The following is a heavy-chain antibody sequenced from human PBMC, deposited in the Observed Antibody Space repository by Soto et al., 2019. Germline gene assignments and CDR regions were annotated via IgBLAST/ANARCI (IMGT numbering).Heavy chain of an antibody. CDR1: GFTFSSYY. Sequence: EVQLVESGGGLVQPGGSLRLSCAASGFTFSSYYMHWVRQAPGKGLVWISRIKTAGSFSSYADSVKGRFTISRDNARNTLFLQMNRLSDDDTAVYYCARGFDGDPPALDYWGQGTLVSVSS. CDR2: IKTAGSFS. J-gene: IGHJ4*02. V-gene: IGHV3-74*01. CDR3: ARGFDGDPPALDY.